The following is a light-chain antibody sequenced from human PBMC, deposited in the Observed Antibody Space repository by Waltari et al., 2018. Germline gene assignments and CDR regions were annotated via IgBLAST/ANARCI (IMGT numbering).Light chain of an antibody. J-gene: IGLJ1*01. CDR3: CSYAGGITYV. Sequence: SALAQPASVSGSPGQSLTIPCAGTSSDVGSFDLVAWYQEHPGKAPKLIIFDATKRPSGVSDRFSGSKSGNTASLTISGLQPDDEADYSCCSYAGGITYVFGTGTRVTVL. V-gene: IGLV2-23*01. CDR1: SSDVGSFDL. CDR2: DAT.